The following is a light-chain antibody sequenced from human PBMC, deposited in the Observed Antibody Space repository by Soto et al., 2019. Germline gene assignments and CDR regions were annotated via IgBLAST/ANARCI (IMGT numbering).Light chain of an antibody. V-gene: IGKV3-20*01. CDR2: DAS. J-gene: IGKJ4*01. CDR3: QQYSSSPLT. CDR1: QSVSNN. Sequence: IVLTQSPATLSLSPGERATLSCSASQSVSNNLAWYQQKPGQAPRLLIYDASNRATGIPDRFSGSGSGTDFTLTISRLEPEDFAVYYCQQYSSSPLTFGGGTKVDIK.